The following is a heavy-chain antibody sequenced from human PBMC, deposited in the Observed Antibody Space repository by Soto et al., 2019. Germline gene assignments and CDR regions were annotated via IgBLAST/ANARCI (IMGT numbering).Heavy chain of an antibody. J-gene: IGHJ4*02. V-gene: IGHV3-23*01. D-gene: IGHD3-22*01. CDR2: ISGSGRNT. CDR1: GFTFSNFA. CDR3: AKGFYHETSGYFDY. Sequence: GGSLRLSREASGFTFSNFAMSWVRQTPWKGLEWVSSISGSGRNTYYADSVKGRFIISRDNSRNTLSLQMHSLRAQDTALYYCAKGFYHETSGYFDYWGQGSLVTVSS.